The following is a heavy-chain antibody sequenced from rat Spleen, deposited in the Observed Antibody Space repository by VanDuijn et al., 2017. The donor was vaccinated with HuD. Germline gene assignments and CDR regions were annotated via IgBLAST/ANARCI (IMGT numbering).Heavy chain of an antibody. CDR1: GFTFSDYN. D-gene: IGHD4-3*01. Sequence: EVQLVESGGGLVQPGRSLKLSCAASGFTFSDYNMAWVRQAPKKGLEWVATLSYDGSSTYYRDSVKGRFTISRDNAKSTLYLQMDSLRSEDTATYYCARHGAGYGVMDAWGQGASVTVSS. CDR3: ARHGAGYGVMDA. V-gene: IGHV5-7*01. J-gene: IGHJ4*01. CDR2: LSYDGSST.